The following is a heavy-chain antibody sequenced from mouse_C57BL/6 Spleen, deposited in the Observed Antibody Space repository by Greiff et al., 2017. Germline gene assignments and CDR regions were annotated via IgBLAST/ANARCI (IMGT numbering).Heavy chain of an antibody. CDR3: AREVTKYFGD. V-gene: IGHV5-17*01. CDR1: GFTFSDYG. Sequence: EVQLVESGAGFVKPGGSLKLSCAASGFTFSDYGMHWVRQGPEKGLEWVAYISSGSSTTDCADTVKGRFTISRDTAKNTLFLQISSLRSEDTAIYYGAREVTKYFGDWGKSTTLTVAS. J-gene: IGHJ2*01. CDR2: ISSGSSTT. D-gene: IGHD2-2*01.